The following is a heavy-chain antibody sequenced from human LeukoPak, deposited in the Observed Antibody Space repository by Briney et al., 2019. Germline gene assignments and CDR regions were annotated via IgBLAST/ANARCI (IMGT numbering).Heavy chain of an antibody. J-gene: IGHJ1*01. V-gene: IGHV3-23*01. CDR3: AKCPPGDPTMIVAARTLQH. CDR1: GFTFSSYA. CDR2: ISGSGGST. Sequence: SGGSLRLSCAAPGFTFSSYAMSWVRQAPGKGLEWVSAISGSGGSTYYADSMKGRFTISRDNSKNTLYLQMNSLRAEDTAVYYCAKCPPGDPTMIVAARTLQHWGQGTLVTVSS. D-gene: IGHD3-22*01.